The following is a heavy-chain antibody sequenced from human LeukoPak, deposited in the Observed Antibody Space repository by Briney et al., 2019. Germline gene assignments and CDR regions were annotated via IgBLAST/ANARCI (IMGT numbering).Heavy chain of an antibody. CDR1: GFTFSSYA. CDR2: ISGSGGST. D-gene: IGHD2-8*01. Sequence: PGGSLRLSCAASGFTFSSYAMSWVRQAPGKGLEWVSAISGSGGSTYYADSVKGRFTISRDNSKNTLYLQMNSLRAEDTAVYYCAKVYCANGVCYIFDYWGQGTLVTVSS. J-gene: IGHJ4*02. CDR3: AKVYCANGVCYIFDY. V-gene: IGHV3-23*01.